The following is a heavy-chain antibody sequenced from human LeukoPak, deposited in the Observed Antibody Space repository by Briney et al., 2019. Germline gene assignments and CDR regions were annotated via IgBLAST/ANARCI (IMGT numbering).Heavy chain of an antibody. CDR2: IYYSGST. CDR1: GGSISSYY. J-gene: IGHJ4*02. CDR3: ARGRIVVVPAAKPFDY. D-gene: IGHD2-2*01. V-gene: IGHV4-59*12. Sequence: SETLSLTCTVSGGSISSYYWSWIRQPPGKGLEWIGYIYYSGSTNYNPSLKSRVTISVDTSKNQFSLKLSSVTAADTAVYYCARGRIVVVPAAKPFDYWGQGTLVTVSS.